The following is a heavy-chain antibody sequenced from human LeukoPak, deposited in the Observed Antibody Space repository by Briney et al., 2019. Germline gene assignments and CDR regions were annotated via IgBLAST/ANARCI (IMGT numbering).Heavy chain of an antibody. CDR3: ARDPCSTSCYRGGYYYYYMDV. V-gene: IGHV1-69*13. Sequence: ASVKVSCKSSGGTFSTYAISWVRQAPGQGLEWMGGIIPMFGTANYAQKFQGRVTITADESTNTAHMELSSLRSEDTAVYYYARDPCSTSCYRGGYYYYYMDVWGKGTTVTVSS. CDR1: GGTFSTYA. J-gene: IGHJ6*03. D-gene: IGHD2-2*02. CDR2: IIPMFGTA.